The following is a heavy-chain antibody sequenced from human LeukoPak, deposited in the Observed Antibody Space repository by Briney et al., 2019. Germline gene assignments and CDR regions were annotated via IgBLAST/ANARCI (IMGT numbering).Heavy chain of an antibody. CDR3: ARAYCSGGSCFCSDY. D-gene: IGHD2-15*01. Sequence: GGSLRLSCAASGFSFSSNYMSWVRQAPGKGLEWVSVIYSGGSTYYADSVEGRFTISRDNAKNSLYLQMNSLRAEDTAVYYCARAYCSGGSCFCSDYWGQGTLVTVSS. CDR2: IYSGGST. J-gene: IGHJ4*02. CDR1: GFSFSSNY. V-gene: IGHV3-66*01.